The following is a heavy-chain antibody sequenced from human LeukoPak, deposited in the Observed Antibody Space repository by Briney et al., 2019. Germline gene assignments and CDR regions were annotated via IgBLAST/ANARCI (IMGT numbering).Heavy chain of an antibody. D-gene: IGHD2-15*01. Sequence: PGGSLRLSCAASGFTFSSYWMSWVRQAPGKGLEWVANIKQDGSEKYYVDSVKGRFTISRDNAKNSLYLQMNSLRAEDTAVYYCARGGGCSGGSCYSTTPHYYYGMDVWGQGTTVTVSS. CDR3: ARGGGCSGGSCYSTTPHYYYGMDV. V-gene: IGHV3-7*01. CDR1: GFTFSSYW. J-gene: IGHJ6*02. CDR2: IKQDGSEK.